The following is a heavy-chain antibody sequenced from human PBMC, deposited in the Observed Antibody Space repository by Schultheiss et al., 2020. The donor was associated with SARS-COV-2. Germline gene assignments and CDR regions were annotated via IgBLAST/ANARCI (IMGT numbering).Heavy chain of an antibody. V-gene: IGHV1-2*02. D-gene: IGHD2-15*01. Sequence: ASVKVSCKASGYTFTSYDINWVRQAPGQGLEWMGWINPNSGGTNYAQKFQGRVTMTRDTSISTAYMELSRLRSDDTAVYYCARVATRGVDYWGQGTLVTVSS. CDR2: INPNSGGT. CDR3: ARVATRGVDY. J-gene: IGHJ4*02. CDR1: GYTFTSYD.